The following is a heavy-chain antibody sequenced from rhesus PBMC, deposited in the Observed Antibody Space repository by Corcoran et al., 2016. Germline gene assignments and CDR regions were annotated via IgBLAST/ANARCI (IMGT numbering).Heavy chain of an antibody. D-gene: IGHD2-15*01. CDR2: ICGSGGYT. Sequence: QVQLQESGPAVVKPSETLSLTCAVSGGSISSTDWWSWSRHSPAKGLEWGGGICGSGGYTECNPCLKSRVTISIDTAKNHFSLKLSSVAAADSAVYYCARLIYCSRTYCSSDGLDSWGQGVVVTVSS. J-gene: IGHJ6*01. CDR3: ARLIYCSRTYCSSDGLDS. CDR1: GGSISSTDW. V-gene: IGHV4-93*02.